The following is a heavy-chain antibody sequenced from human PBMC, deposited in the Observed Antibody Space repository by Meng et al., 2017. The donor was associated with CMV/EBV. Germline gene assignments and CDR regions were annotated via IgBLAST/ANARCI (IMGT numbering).Heavy chain of an antibody. J-gene: IGHJ1*01. CDR1: GGTFSSYA. CDR2: IIPIFGTA. Sequence: SVKVSYKASGGTFSSYAISWVRQAPGQGLEWMGGIIPIFGTANYAQKFQGRVTITTDESTSTAYMELSSLRSEDTAVYYCARTAYCGGDCSFAEYFQHWGQGTLVTVSS. V-gene: IGHV1-69*05. CDR3: ARTAYCGGDCSFAEYFQH. D-gene: IGHD2-21*01.